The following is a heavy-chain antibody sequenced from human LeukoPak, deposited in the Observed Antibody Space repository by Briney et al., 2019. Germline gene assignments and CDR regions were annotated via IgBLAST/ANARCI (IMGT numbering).Heavy chain of an antibody. Sequence: GGSLRLSCAASGFTFSSYWMHWVRQAPGKGLVWVSRINSDGSSTSYADSVKGRFTISRDNAKNTLYLQMNSLRAEDTAVYYCARDRGGSSWNNRFDPWGQGTLVTVSS. CDR2: INSDGSST. CDR1: GFTFSSYW. V-gene: IGHV3-74*01. J-gene: IGHJ5*02. CDR3: ARDRGGSSWNNRFDP. D-gene: IGHD6-13*01.